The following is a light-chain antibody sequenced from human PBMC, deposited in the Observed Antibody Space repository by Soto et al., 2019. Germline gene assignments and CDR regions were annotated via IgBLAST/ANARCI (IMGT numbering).Light chain of an antibody. CDR1: QDIRDY. J-gene: IGKJ3*01. CDR2: AAS. Sequence: DIQMTQSPSSLSASVGDRVTITCRASQDIRDYLVWYQQRPGEVPTLLIYAASTLQPGVPSRFSGSGYGTEFTRTISSLQSEDVSTYYCQKYGVAPYTFGPGTKVDL. V-gene: IGKV1-27*01. CDR3: QKYGVAPYT.